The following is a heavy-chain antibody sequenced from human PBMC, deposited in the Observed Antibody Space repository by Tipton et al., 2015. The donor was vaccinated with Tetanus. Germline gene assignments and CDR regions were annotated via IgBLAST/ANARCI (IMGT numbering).Heavy chain of an antibody. Sequence: TLSLTCTVSGGSSHDYYWSWIRQSAGRGLEWIGRIYSGGSTTYNPSLKSRVTMSMDTSKNEFSLKLKSVTVADTALYFCARVLRYSTSGGWDDAFDIWGQGTRVTVSS. D-gene: IGHD2-15*01. CDR1: GGSSHDYY. V-gene: IGHV4-4*07. CDR2: IYSGGST. CDR3: ARVLRYSTSGGWDDAFDI. J-gene: IGHJ3*02.